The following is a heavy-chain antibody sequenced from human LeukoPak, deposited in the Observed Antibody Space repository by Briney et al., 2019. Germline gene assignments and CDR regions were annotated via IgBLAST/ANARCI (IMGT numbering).Heavy chain of an antibody. CDR2: IIPIFGTA. CDR1: GYTFTAHD. Sequence: SVKVSCKASGYTFTAHDINWVRQAPGQEPEWMGGIIPIFGTANYAQKFQGRVTITTDESTSTAYMELSSLRSEDTAVYYCASTPLEWLVHSRDYWGQGTLVTVSS. CDR3: ASTPLEWLVHSRDY. V-gene: IGHV1-69*05. D-gene: IGHD6-19*01. J-gene: IGHJ4*02.